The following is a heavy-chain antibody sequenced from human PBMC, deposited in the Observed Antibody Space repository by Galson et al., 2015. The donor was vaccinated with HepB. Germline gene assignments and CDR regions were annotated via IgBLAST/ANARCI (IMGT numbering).Heavy chain of an antibody. V-gene: IGHV1-58*02. J-gene: IGHJ2*01. Sequence: SVKVSCKASGGTFSSYAISWVRQAPGQGLEWMGWIVVGSGNINYAQKFQERVTITRDMSTSTAYMELSSLRSEDTAVYYCAAGGYSGYDGYGYFDLWGRGTLVTVSS. CDR1: GGTFSSYA. D-gene: IGHD5-12*01. CDR2: IVVGSGNI. CDR3: AAGGYSGYDGYGYFDL.